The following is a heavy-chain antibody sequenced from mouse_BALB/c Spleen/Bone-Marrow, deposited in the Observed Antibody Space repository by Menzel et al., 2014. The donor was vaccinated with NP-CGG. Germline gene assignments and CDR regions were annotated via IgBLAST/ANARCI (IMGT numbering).Heavy chain of an antibody. CDR1: GDSITSGY. CDR2: INYNGST. J-gene: IGHJ1*01. D-gene: IGHD2-1*01. CDR3: ARFTYYHGNNYGWYFDV. V-gene: IGHV3-8*02. Sequence: EVKVVESGPSLVKPSQTLSLTCSVTGDSITSGYWNWIRKFSGNKFEYMGYINYNGSTYCSPSLKRRILITRDTSKIQYYLQLNSVTPAETATYHCARFTYYHGNNYGWYFDVWGAGPTVTVSS.